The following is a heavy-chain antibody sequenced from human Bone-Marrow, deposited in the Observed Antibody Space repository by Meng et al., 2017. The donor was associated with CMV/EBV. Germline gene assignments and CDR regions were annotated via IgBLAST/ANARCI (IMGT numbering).Heavy chain of an antibody. CDR1: GFTFSSYA. V-gene: IGHV3-30*04. D-gene: IGHD3-9*01. J-gene: IGHJ6*02. CDR2: ISYDGSNK. Sequence: GGSLRLSCAASGFTFSSYAMHWVRQAPGKGQEWVAVISYDGSNKYYADSVKGRFTISRDNSKNTLYLQMNSLRAEDTAVYYCARAHRLRLRYFDWLPSYYYYYGMDVWGQGTTVTVSS. CDR3: ARAHRLRLRYFDWLPSYYYYYGMDV.